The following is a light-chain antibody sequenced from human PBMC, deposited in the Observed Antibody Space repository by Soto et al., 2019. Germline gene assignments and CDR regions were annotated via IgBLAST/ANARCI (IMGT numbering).Light chain of an antibody. Sequence: EIVLTQSPGTLSLSPGERATLSCRASQSVSSSYLAWYQQKPGQAPRVLIHGASSRATGIPDRFSGSGSGTDFTLTISRLEPVDFAVYFCQQYSHLPPNAFVQWT. J-gene: IGKJ1*01. CDR2: GAS. V-gene: IGKV3-20*01. CDR3: QQYSHLPPNAFVQWT. CDR1: QSVSSSY.